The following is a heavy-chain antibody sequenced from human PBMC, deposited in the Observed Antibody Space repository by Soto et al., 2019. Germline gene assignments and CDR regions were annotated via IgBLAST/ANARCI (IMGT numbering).Heavy chain of an antibody. Sequence: HPGGSLRLSCAAFGFTFSSYAMSWVRQAPGKGLEWVSAISGSGGSTYYADSVKGRFTISRDNSKNTLYLQMNSLRAEDTAVYYCAKDPIVGYYYDSSDPMDVWGQGTTVTVSS. CDR1: GFTFSSYA. CDR2: ISGSGGST. J-gene: IGHJ6*02. V-gene: IGHV3-23*01. CDR3: AKDPIVGYYYDSSDPMDV. D-gene: IGHD3-22*01.